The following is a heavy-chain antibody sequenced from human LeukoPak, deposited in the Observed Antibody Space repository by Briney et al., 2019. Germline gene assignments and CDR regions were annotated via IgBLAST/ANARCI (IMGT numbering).Heavy chain of an antibody. CDR2: ITSKANSYAT. CDR1: GFTFSVSA. Sequence: QSGGSLKLSCAASGFTFSVSAMHWVRQASGKGLEWVGRITSKANSYATVYAASVKGRFTIARDASKNTAYLQMNSLKTEDTAVYYCTGGSGWYSPDYWGQGTLVTVSS. D-gene: IGHD6-19*01. CDR3: TGGSGWYSPDY. J-gene: IGHJ4*02. V-gene: IGHV3-73*01.